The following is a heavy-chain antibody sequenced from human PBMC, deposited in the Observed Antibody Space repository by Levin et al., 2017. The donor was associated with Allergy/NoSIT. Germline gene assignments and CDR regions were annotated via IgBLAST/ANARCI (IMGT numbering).Heavy chain of an antibody. CDR3: AKEGRYCSGGSCYSYYYYYMDV. D-gene: IGHD2-15*01. J-gene: IGHJ6*03. Sequence: PGGSLRLSCAASGFTFSSYGMHWVRQAPGKGLEWVAVISYDGSNKYYADSVKGRFTISRDNSKNTLYLQMNSLRAEDTAVYYCAKEGRYCSGGSCYSYYYYYMDVWGKGTTVTVSS. V-gene: IGHV3-30*18. CDR1: GFTFSSYG. CDR2: ISYDGSNK.